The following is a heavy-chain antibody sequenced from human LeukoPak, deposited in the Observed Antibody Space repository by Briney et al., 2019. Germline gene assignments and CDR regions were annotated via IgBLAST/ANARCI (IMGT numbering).Heavy chain of an antibody. CDR3: ARSPGAYSSAWYGVVDI. CDR2: INPNSGDT. J-gene: IGHJ3*02. CDR1: GYTFSDYY. Sequence: GASVKVSCKTSGYTFSDYYIHWIRQAPGQGLEWVGWINPNSGDTDYAQKFQGRVTVTRDTSISTAYMELGRLRSEDTAVYSCARSPGAYSSAWYGVVDIWGQGTMVTVSS. V-gene: IGHV1-2*02. D-gene: IGHD6-13*01.